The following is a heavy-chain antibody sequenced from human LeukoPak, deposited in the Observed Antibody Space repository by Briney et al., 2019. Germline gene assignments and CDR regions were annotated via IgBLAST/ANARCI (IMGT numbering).Heavy chain of an antibody. Sequence: GGSLRLSCAASGFTFSSYSMNWVRQAPGKGLEWVSYISSSSTIYYADSVKGRFTISRDNAKNSLYLQMNSLRAEDTAVYYCARRGGSTAFDIWGQGTMVTVSS. V-gene: IGHV3-48*01. CDR1: GFTFSSYS. J-gene: IGHJ3*02. D-gene: IGHD2-2*01. CDR2: ISSSSTI. CDR3: ARRGGSTAFDI.